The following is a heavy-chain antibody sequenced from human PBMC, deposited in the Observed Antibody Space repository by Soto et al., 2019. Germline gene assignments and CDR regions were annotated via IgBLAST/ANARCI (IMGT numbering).Heavy chain of an antibody. CDR3: ARKEEDDHVWGKSPLD. J-gene: IGHJ4*03. CDR2: INGPGDDT. Sequence: GGSLRLSCAASGFTFHNYAMSWVRQAPGKGLECASSINGPGDDTYYADSVKGRFTISRDNSKNTLYLQMNSLRAEDTALYYCARKEEDDHVWGKSPLDWGQGTLVTVSS. CDR1: GFTFHNYA. D-gene: IGHD3-16*01. V-gene: IGHV3-23*01.